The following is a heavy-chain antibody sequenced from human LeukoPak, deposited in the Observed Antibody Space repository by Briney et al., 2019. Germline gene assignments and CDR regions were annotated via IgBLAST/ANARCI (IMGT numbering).Heavy chain of an antibody. D-gene: IGHD3-22*01. Sequence: GGSLRLSCAASGFTFSTYGMHWVRQAPGKGLEWVAFIRYDGSNKYYADSVKGRFTISRDNAKNSLYLQMNSLRAEDTAVYYCARDYYDSSGYYYGGYWGQGTLVTVSS. CDR3: ARDYYDSSGYYYGGY. CDR2: IRYDGSNK. J-gene: IGHJ4*02. V-gene: IGHV3-30*02. CDR1: GFTFSTYG.